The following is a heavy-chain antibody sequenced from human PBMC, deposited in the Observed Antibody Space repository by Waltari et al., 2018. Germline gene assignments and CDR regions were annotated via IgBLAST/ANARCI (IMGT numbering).Heavy chain of an antibody. V-gene: IGHV4-28*02. CDR1: GHSISSSNW. CDR3: ARTLYYDILTGPAFDI. J-gene: IGHJ3*02. D-gene: IGHD3-9*01. Sequence: VQLQESGPGLVKPSQTLSLTCAVSGHSISSSNWWGWIRPPPGKGLEWIGYIYYSGSIDYNPSLKSRVTMSVDTSKNQFSLKLSSVTAVDTAVYYCARTLYYDILTGPAFDIWGQGTMVTVSS. CDR2: IYYSGSI.